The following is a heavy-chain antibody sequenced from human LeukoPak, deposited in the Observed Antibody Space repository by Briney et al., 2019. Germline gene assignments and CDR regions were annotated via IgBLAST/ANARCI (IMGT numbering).Heavy chain of an antibody. CDR3: AREYSVSAFDI. Sequence: GGSLRLTCAASGFTFSSYEMNWVRQAPGKGLEWVSYISSSGSTIYYADSVKGRFTISRDNAKNSLYLQMNSLRAEDTAVYYCAREYSVSAFDIWGQGTMVTVSS. V-gene: IGHV3-48*03. D-gene: IGHD2-15*01. CDR1: GFTFSSYE. J-gene: IGHJ3*02. CDR2: ISSSGSTI.